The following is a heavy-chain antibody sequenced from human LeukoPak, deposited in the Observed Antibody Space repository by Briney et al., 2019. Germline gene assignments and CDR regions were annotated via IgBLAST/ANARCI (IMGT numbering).Heavy chain of an antibody. CDR3: ARPYDWFDP. J-gene: IGHJ5*02. V-gene: IGHV4-38-2*01. CDR2: IYYSGST. Sequence: KPSETLSLTCAVSGYSISSGYYWGWIRQPPGKGLEWIGSIYYSGSTYYNPSLKSRVTISVDTSKNQFSLKLSSVTAADTAVYYCARPYDWFDPWGQGTLVTVSS. D-gene: IGHD3-3*01. CDR1: GYSISSGYY.